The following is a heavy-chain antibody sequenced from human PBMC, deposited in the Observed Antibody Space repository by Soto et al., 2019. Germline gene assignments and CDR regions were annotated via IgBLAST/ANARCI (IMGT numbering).Heavy chain of an antibody. CDR2: VSTSGRST. CDR1: GFIFSEST. V-gene: IGHV3-64D*06. Sequence: GGSLRLSCSASGFIFSESTIYWVRQVPGKGLEAISAVSTSGRSTYYADSVKDRFTISRDNSKNTLFLQMGSLRPEDTAIYYCVKQAHGLDGVAFDYWGQGTQVTVSA. D-gene: IGHD2-15*01. CDR3: VKQAHGLDGVAFDY. J-gene: IGHJ4*02.